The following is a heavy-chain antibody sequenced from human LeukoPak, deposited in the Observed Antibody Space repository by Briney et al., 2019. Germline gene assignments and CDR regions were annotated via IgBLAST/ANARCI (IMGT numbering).Heavy chain of an antibody. CDR2: IYHSGST. CDR3: ARAHPWSTTRQEGYYYDSSGYSYDY. Sequence: PSGTLSLTCAVSGGSISSSNWWSWVRQPPGKGLEWIGEIYHSGSTNYNPSLKSRVTISADKSKNQFSLKLSSVTAADTVVYYCARAHPWSTTRQEGYYYDSSGYSYDYWGQGTLVTVSS. D-gene: IGHD3-22*01. J-gene: IGHJ4*02. V-gene: IGHV4-4*02. CDR1: GGSISSSNW.